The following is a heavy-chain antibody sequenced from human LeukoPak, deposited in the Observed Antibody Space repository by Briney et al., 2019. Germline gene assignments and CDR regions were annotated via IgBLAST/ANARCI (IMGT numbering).Heavy chain of an antibody. CDR2: IFGSGST. Sequence: SQTLSLTCTVSGGSISSGSYYWSWIRQPAGKGLEWIGRIFGSGSTNPNPSLKSRVTISLDKSKNQFSLKLSSVTAAETAVYYCARAPNYDFWSGYYWFDPWGQGTLVTVSS. J-gene: IGHJ5*02. V-gene: IGHV4-61*02. CDR3: ARAPNYDFWSGYYWFDP. CDR1: GGSISSGSYY. D-gene: IGHD3-3*01.